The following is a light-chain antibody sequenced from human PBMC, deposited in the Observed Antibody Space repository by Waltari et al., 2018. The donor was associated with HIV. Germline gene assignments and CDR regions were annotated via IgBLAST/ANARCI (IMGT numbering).Light chain of an antibody. CDR2: KND. V-gene: IGLV1-44*01. J-gene: IGLJ3*02. CDR1: SSNIGSNI. Sequence: QSVLTQPPSASGTPGQWVTISCSGSSSNIGSNIVNWYQQFPGTAPKVLIYKNDQRPSGVPDRFSGSKSGTSASLAISGLQSEDEADYYCAAWDDSLNGPNWVFGGGTKLTVL. CDR3: AAWDDSLNGPNWV.